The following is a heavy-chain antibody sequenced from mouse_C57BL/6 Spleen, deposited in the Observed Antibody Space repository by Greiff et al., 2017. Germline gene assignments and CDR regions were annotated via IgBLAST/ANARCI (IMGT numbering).Heavy chain of an antibody. J-gene: IGHJ4*01. CDR3: ARSYDYGYAMDY. V-gene: IGHV1-18*01. CDR2: INPNNGGT. D-gene: IGHD1-1*02. CDR1: GYTFTDYN. Sequence: EVQGVESGPELVKPGASVKIPCKASGYTFTDYNMDWVKQSHGKSLEWIGDINPNNGGTIYNQKFKGKATLTVDKSSSTAYMELRSLTSEDTAVYYCARSYDYGYAMDYWGQGTSVTVSS.